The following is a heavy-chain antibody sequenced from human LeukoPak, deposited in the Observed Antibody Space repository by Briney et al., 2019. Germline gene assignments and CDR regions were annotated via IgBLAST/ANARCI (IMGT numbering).Heavy chain of an antibody. D-gene: IGHD2-2*01. CDR3: ALGCSSTSCPTEDYYYYGMDV. J-gene: IGHJ6*02. CDR2: IIPIFGTA. CDR1: VGTFSRYA. V-gene: IGHV1-69*13. Sequence: SSVKDSCKASVGTFSRYAISWVRQAPGKGLEWMGGIIPIFGTANYAQKFQGRVTITAHESTSTAYMELSSLRSEDTAVYYCALGCSSTSCPTEDYYYYGMDVWGQGTTVTVSS.